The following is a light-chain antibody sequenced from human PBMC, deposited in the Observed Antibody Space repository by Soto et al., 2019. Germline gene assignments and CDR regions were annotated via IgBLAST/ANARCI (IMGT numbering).Light chain of an antibody. CDR1: QSISRR. CDR3: QQYSSYPWT. Sequence: DIQMIQSPSALSASVGDRVTITCRASQSISRRLAWDQQKPGKAPKLLIYDASSLESGVPAGFSGSGSGTQFTLTISSLQPDDFATYYCQQYSSYPWTFGQGTRVEIK. CDR2: DAS. V-gene: IGKV1-5*01. J-gene: IGKJ1*01.